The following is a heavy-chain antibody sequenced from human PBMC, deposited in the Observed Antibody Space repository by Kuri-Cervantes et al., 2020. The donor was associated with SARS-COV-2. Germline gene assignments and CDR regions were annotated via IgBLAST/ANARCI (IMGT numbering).Heavy chain of an antibody. CDR3: AKASLVGYYYYYMDV. Sequence: GGSLRLSCAASGFTFSSYAMSWVRQAPGKGLEWVSAISGSGGSTYYADSVKGRFTISRDNSKNTLYLQMNSLRAEDTAVYYCAKASLVGYYYYYMDVWGKGTTVTVSS. CDR1: GFTFSSYA. J-gene: IGHJ6*03. D-gene: IGHD1-26*01. V-gene: IGHV3-23*01. CDR2: ISGSGGST.